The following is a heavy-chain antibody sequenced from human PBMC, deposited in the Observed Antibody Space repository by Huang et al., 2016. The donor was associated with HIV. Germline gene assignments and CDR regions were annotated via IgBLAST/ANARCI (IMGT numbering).Heavy chain of an antibody. D-gene: IGHD2-2*01. Sequence: QLQLQESGPGLVKPSQNLSLTCTVFGGSVSSRNYYWAWIRQTPGKGLEWIGTIPPRGTPHYNPSLKSRVSMIVDKSKNQFSLEVTSATAADSAIYYCARQGGACTSISCYLSWFDPWGQGTLVTVSS. J-gene: IGHJ5*02. CDR3: ARQGGACTSISCYLSWFDP. V-gene: IGHV4-39*01. CDR2: IPPRGTP. CDR1: GGSVSSRNYY.